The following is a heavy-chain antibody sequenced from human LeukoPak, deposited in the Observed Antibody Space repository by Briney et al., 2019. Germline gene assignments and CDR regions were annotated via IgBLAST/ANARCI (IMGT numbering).Heavy chain of an antibody. CDR3: ARERVWFGRRGNFDP. CDR1: GGSISSYY. J-gene: IGHJ5*02. Sequence: PSETLSLTCTVSGGSISSYYWSWIRQPAGKGLEWIGRIYTSGSTNYNPSLKSRVTMSVDTSKNQFSLKLSSVTAADTAVYYCARERVWFGRRGNFDPWGQGTLVTVSS. CDR2: IYTSGST. V-gene: IGHV4-4*07. D-gene: IGHD3-10*01.